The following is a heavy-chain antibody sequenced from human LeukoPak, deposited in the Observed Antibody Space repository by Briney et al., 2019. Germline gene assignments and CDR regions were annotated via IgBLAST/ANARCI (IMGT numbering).Heavy chain of an antibody. CDR2: ISSSSSYI. J-gene: IGHJ6*02. CDR3: ARDQPLKYQARYYGMDV. V-gene: IGHV3-21*01. D-gene: IGHD2-2*01. Sequence: PGGSLRLSCAASGFTFSSYSMNWVRQAPGKGLEWVSSISSSSSYIYYADSVKGRFTISRDNAKNSLYLQMNSLRAEDTAVYYCARDQPLKYQARYYGMDVWGQGTTVTVSS. CDR1: GFTFSSYS.